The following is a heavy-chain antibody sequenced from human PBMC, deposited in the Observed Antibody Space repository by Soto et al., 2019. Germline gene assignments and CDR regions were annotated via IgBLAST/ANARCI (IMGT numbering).Heavy chain of an antibody. D-gene: IGHD1-1*01. V-gene: IGHV4-34*01. CDR2: INHSGST. CDR3: ARTRNLDV. J-gene: IGHJ6*02. CDR1: GGSLSGYY. Sequence: QVQLQQWGAGLLKPSETLSLTCAVYGGSLSGYYGNWIRQSPGKGLEWIGEINHSGSTNYNPSLKSRVTISIDMSKNQFSLKLSSVTAADTAVYYCARTRNLDVWGQGTTVIVSS.